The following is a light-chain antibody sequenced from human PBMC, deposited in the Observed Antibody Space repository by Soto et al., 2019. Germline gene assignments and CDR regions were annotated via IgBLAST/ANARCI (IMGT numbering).Light chain of an antibody. CDR1: QTISSW. V-gene: IGKV1-5*03. CDR3: QHYNSYSEA. J-gene: IGKJ1*01. Sequence: DIQMTQSPSTLSGSVGERVTITCRASQTISSWLAWYQQKPGKAPKLLIYKASTLKSGVPSRFSGSGSGTEFTLTISSLQPDDFATYYCQHYNSYSEAFXQGTKV. CDR2: KAS.